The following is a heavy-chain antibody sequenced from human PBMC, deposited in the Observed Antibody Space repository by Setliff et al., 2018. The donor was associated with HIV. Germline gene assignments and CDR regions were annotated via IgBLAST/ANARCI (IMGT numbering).Heavy chain of an antibody. CDR1: GDPIFIGGYY. D-gene: IGHD6-13*01. J-gene: IGHJ4*02. CDR3: ARVSSSYYFLGAFDS. V-gene: IGHV4-61*09. CDR2: IHTSGST. Sequence: ASETLSLTCTVSGDPIFIGGYYWSWIRQHPGGGLEWIGHIHTSGSTNYNPSLKSRVTISIDTSKNQFSLKLRSATATDTALYYCARVSSSYYFLGAFDSWGQGTLVTVSS.